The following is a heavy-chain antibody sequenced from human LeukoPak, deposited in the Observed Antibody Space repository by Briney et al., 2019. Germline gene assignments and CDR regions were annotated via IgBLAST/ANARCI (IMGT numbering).Heavy chain of an antibody. Sequence: GGSLRLSCAASGFTFSSYAMSWVRQAPGKGLEWVSAISGSGGSTYYADSVKGRFTISRDNSKNTLYLQMNSLRAEDTGVYYCAKTPYVLLWFGESDGVDYWGQGTLVTVSS. CDR3: AKTPYVLLWFGESDGVDY. V-gene: IGHV3-23*01. D-gene: IGHD3-10*01. CDR1: GFTFSSYA. CDR2: ISGSGGST. J-gene: IGHJ4*02.